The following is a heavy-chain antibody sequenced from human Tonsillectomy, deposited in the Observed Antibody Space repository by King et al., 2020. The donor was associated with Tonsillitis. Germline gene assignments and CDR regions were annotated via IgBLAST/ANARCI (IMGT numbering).Heavy chain of an antibody. CDR2: IYPADSDT. CDR1: GYSFSSSW. J-gene: IGHJ4*02. CDR3: ARHAGPKYFDY. Sequence: VQLVQSGAEMKKPGESLRISCKGSGYSFSSSWLGWVRQMPGKGLEWMGIIYPADSDTRYSPTFQGQVTMSVDKSISTAYLQWSSLKASDAAIYYCARHAGPKYFDYWGQGTLVVVS. V-gene: IGHV5-51*01.